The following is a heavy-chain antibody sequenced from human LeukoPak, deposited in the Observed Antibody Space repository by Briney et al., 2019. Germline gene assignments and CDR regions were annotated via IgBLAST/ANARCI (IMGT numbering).Heavy chain of an antibody. CDR3: ARMKYYYDSSGYYGRTFDY. Sequence: ASVTVSCKASGYTFTSYDINWVRQATGQGLEWMGWMNPNSGNTGYAQKFQGRVTMTRNTSISTAYMELSSLRSEDTAVYYCARMKYYYDSSGYYGRTFDYWGQGTLVTVSS. D-gene: IGHD3-22*01. V-gene: IGHV1-8*01. J-gene: IGHJ4*02. CDR2: MNPNSGNT. CDR1: GYTFTSYD.